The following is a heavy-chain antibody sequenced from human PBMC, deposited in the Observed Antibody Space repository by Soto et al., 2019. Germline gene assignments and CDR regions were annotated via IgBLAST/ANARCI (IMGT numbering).Heavy chain of an antibody. V-gene: IGHV3-48*03. CDR2: ISSSGSTI. CDR3: ARVGRIAARPYYYYYGMDV. CDR1: GFTFSSYE. D-gene: IGHD6-6*01. Sequence: GGSLRLSCAASGFTFSSYEMNWVRQAPGKGLEWVSCISSSGSTIYYADSVKGRFTISRDNAKNSLYLQMNSLRAEDTAVYYCARVGRIAARPYYYYYGMDVWGQGTTVTVSS. J-gene: IGHJ6*02.